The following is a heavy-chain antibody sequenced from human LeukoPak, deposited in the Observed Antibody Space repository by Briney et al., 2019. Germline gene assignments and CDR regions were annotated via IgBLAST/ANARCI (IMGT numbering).Heavy chain of an antibody. CDR2: MNWSGSST. V-gene: IGHV3-20*04. D-gene: IGHD3-3*01. J-gene: IGHJ4*02. Sequence: PGGSLRLSCAASGFTFDEYAMSWVRQAPGKGLEWVSGMNWSGSSTDYAASVKGRFTISRDNAENSLYLQMNSLRAEDTALYYCARVHLGGGFLEWLLSPFDYWGQGTLVTVSS. CDR1: GFTFDEYA. CDR3: ARVHLGGGFLEWLLSPFDY.